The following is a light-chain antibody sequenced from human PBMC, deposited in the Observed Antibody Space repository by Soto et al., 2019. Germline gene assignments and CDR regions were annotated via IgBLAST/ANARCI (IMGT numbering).Light chain of an antibody. Sequence: QSALTQPASVSGSPGQSVTISCTATTSDIGHYNYVSWYQQHPGKAPKLVIYEVSNRPLGVSSRYSGSKSCNTASLTISGLQDEDEADYYCSSNRSTITWLGGGTKQTVL. J-gene: IGLJ2*01. CDR1: TSDIGHYNY. CDR3: SSNRSTITW. V-gene: IGLV2-14*01. CDR2: EVS.